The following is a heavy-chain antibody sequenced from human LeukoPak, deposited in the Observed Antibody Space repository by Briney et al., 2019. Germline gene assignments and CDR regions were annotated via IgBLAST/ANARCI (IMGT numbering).Heavy chain of an antibody. D-gene: IGHD4-17*01. CDR2: IYYSGST. J-gene: IGHJ6*02. CDR1: GGSISSGGYY. Sequence: SETLSLTCTVSGGSISSGGYYWSWIRQHPGKGLEWIGYIYYSGSTYYNPSLKSRVTISVDTSKNQFSLRLSSVTAADTAVYYCARDAPLRVYGDYSAGLDVWGQGTTVTISS. V-gene: IGHV4-31*03. CDR3: ARDAPLRVYGDYSAGLDV.